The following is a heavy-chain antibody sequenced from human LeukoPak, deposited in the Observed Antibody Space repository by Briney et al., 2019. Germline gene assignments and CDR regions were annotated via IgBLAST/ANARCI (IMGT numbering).Heavy chain of an antibody. CDR3: TSWGDTTAEYFQR. CDR1: GFTFSGYA. CDR2: INPDGRDT. V-gene: IGHV3-7*01. D-gene: IGHD2-21*02. Sequence: GGSLRLSCAASGFTFSGYAMHWVRQAPGKGLEWVAHINPDGRDTYYVDSVKGRFTISRDNAQNSMYLQMNSLRVEDTAVYYCTSWGDTTAEYFQRWGQGTLVTVSS. J-gene: IGHJ1*01.